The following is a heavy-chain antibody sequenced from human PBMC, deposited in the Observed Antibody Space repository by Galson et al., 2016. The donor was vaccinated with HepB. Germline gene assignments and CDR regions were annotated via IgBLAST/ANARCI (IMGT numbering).Heavy chain of an antibody. CDR2: IKGDGSEK. CDR1: RLRFSSYW. Sequence: SLRLSCAASRLRFSSYWMYWVRQAPGKGLEWVGNIKGDGSEKYYVDSVKGRLTISRDNAKTSLYLQMNRLRVEDTAVYYCASPCYWGQGTLVTVSS. J-gene: IGHJ1*01. D-gene: IGHD4/OR15-4a*01. V-gene: IGHV3-7*01. CDR3: ASPCY.